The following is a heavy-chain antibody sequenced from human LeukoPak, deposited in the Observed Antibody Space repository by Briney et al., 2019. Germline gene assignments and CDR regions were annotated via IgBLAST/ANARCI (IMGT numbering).Heavy chain of an antibody. V-gene: IGHV3-21*01. CDR1: GFTFSSYS. Sequence: PGGSLRLSCAASGFTFSSYSMNWVRQAPGKGLEWVSSISSSSSYIYYADSVKGRFTISRDNAKNTLYLQMNSLTSEDTAVYFCARAADTSGYYPAYWGQGTLVTVSS. D-gene: IGHD3-22*01. CDR3: ARAADTSGYYPAY. J-gene: IGHJ4*02. CDR2: ISSSSSYI.